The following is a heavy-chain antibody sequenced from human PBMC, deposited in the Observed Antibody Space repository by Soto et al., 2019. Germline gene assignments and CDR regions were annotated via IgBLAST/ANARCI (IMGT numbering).Heavy chain of an antibody. CDR2: ISSSSSTI. D-gene: IGHD2-2*01. CDR1: GFTFSSYS. Sequence: EVQLVESGGGLVQPGGSLRLSCAASGFTFSSYSMNWVRQAPGKGLEWVSYISSSSSTIYYADSVKGRFTISRDNAKNSLYLQMNSLRDEDTAVYYCARDIPLVPRYCSSTSCSGSLVYYYYYGMDVWGQGTTVTVSS. J-gene: IGHJ6*02. CDR3: ARDIPLVPRYCSSTSCSGSLVYYYYYGMDV. V-gene: IGHV3-48*02.